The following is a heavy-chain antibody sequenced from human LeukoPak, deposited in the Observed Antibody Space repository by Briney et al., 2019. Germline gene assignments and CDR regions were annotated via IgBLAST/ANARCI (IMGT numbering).Heavy chain of an antibody. D-gene: IGHD2-2*01. CDR2: IIPIFGTA. Sequence: SVKVSCKASGGTFSSHAISWVRQAPGQGLEWMGGIIPIFGTANYAQKFQGRVTITADESTSTVYMELSSLRSEDTAVYYCARGRDIVVVPAAFSNNWFDPWGQGTLVTVSS. V-gene: IGHV1-69*13. CDR1: GGTFSSHA. J-gene: IGHJ5*02. CDR3: ARGRDIVVVPAAFSNNWFDP.